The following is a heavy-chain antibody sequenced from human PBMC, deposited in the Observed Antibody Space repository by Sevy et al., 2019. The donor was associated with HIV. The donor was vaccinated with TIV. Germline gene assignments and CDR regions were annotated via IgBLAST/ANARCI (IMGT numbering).Heavy chain of an antibody. D-gene: IGHD3-16*01. Sequence: GGSLRLSCAASGFTFSDYRMHWVRQAPGKGLEWVAVISYDGRNNKYNADSVKGRFTISRDNSKNTVYLQMNSLRAEDTAIYSCARDRGEILSSAFDYWGQGTLVTVSS. CDR1: GFTFSDYR. CDR3: ARDRGEILSSAFDY. J-gene: IGHJ4*02. V-gene: IGHV3-30*04. CDR2: ISYDGRNNK.